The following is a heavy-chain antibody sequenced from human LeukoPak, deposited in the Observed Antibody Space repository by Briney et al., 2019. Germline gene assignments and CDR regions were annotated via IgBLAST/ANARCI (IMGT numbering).Heavy chain of an antibody. CDR2: ITATGDTA. CDR3: AGDRNSDWYSPLDY. V-gene: IGHV3-23*01. Sequence: GGSLRLSCVASGFTFTKCAMSWIRQAPWKGLEWVAIITATGDTAYYADSVKGRFTISRDNSRNTVYMQMDSLRAEDTAIYYCAGDRNSDWYSPLDYWGQGSQVTVSP. D-gene: IGHD6-19*01. CDR1: GFTFTKCA. J-gene: IGHJ4*02.